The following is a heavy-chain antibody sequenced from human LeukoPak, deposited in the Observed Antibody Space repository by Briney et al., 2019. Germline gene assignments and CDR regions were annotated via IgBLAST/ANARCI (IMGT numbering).Heavy chain of an antibody. CDR2: IHYTGST. J-gene: IGHJ5*02. CDR3: ARLHALGAEEFDP. CDR1: GGSITGHY. Sequence: SETLSLTCTVSGGSITGHYWSWIRQPPGKGLEWIGYIHYTGSTNYNPSLNSRITMSVDTPNNQFSLRLTSVTATDTAVYYCARLHALGAEEFDPWGQGALVTVSS. V-gene: IGHV4-59*11. D-gene: IGHD3-16*01.